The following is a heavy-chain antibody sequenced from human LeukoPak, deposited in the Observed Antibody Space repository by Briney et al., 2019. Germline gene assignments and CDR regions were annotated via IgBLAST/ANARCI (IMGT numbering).Heavy chain of an antibody. CDR2: ISYDGSNK. D-gene: IGHD6-13*01. Sequence: GGALRLSCAAPGFHFSSYAMHWVRQAPGKGLGGVAVISYDGSNKYYADSVKGRFTISRDNSKNTLYLQMNSLRAEDTAVYYCARDTAAGTALDYWGQGTLVTVSS. CDR3: ARDTAAGTALDY. V-gene: IGHV3-30-3*01. CDR1: GFHFSSYA. J-gene: IGHJ4*02.